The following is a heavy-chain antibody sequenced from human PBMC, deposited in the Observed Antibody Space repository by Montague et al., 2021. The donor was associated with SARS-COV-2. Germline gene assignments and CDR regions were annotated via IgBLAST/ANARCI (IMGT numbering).Heavy chain of an antibody. Sequence: SETLSLTCTVSNYSVSSGYYWGWIRQFPGEGLEWIGFKFHSGSTYYNPSLRSRVITSVDTSKNQVSLKLRSVSAADTAVYYCARGVVGPTVLFLEYWGQGILVAVSS. J-gene: IGHJ4*02. CDR2: KFHSGST. CDR3: ARGVVGPTVLFLEY. CDR1: NYSVSSGYY. V-gene: IGHV4-38-2*02. D-gene: IGHD1-26*01.